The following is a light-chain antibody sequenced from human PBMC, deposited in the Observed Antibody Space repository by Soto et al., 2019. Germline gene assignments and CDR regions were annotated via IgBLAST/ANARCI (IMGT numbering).Light chain of an antibody. Sequence: EIVLTQSPGTLSLSPGERATLSCRASQSVSSSFLAWYQQKPGQAPRLLMYGASSRATGIPDRFSGSGSETLLNLTISRLEPEDFAVYYCQQYGTSPPLTFGPGTKVDIK. V-gene: IGKV3-20*01. CDR2: GAS. CDR1: QSVSSSF. CDR3: QQYGTSPPLT. J-gene: IGKJ3*01.